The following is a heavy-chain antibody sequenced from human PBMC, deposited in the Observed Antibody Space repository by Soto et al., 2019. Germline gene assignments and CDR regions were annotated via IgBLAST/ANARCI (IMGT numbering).Heavy chain of an antibody. Sequence: SVKVSCKASGGTFSSYAISWLRQAPGQGLEWMGGIIPIFGTANYAQKFQGRVTITADESTSTAYMELSSLRSEDTAVYYCARDIGGGDFPYWYFDLWGRGTLVTVSS. J-gene: IGHJ2*01. D-gene: IGHD2-21*02. CDR2: IIPIFGTA. CDR3: ARDIGGGDFPYWYFDL. CDR1: GGTFSSYA. V-gene: IGHV1-69*13.